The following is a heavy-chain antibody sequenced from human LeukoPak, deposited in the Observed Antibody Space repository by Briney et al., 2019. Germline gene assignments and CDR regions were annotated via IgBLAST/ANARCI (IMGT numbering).Heavy chain of an antibody. V-gene: IGHV3-66*01. D-gene: IGHD2-15*01. CDR2: IYSGGST. Sequence: GGSLRLSCAASGFTVSSNYMSWVRQAPGKGLEWVSVIYSGGSTYYADSVKGRFTISRDNSKNTLYLQMNSLRAGDTAVYYCARSPGDCSGGSCTQPHDAFDIWGQGTMVTVSS. J-gene: IGHJ3*02. CDR3: ARSPGDCSGGSCTQPHDAFDI. CDR1: GFTVSSNY.